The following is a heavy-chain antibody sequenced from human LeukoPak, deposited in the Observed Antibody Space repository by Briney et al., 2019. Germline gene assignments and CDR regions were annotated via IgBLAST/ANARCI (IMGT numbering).Heavy chain of an antibody. CDR3: AKDLKDVDTAMVDY. CDR1: GFTLSSYA. J-gene: IGHJ4*02. V-gene: IGHV3-23*01. Sequence: GGSLRLSCAASGFTLSSYAMSWVRQAPGKGLEWVSAISGSGGSTYYADSVKGRFTISRDNSKNTLYLQMNSLRAEDTAVYYCAKDLKDVDTAMVDYWGQGTLVTVSS. CDR2: ISGSGGST. D-gene: IGHD5-18*01.